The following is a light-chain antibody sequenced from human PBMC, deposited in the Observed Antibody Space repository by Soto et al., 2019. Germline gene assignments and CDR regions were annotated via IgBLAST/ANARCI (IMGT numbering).Light chain of an antibody. CDR1: QSIRTY. CDR2: TAS. Sequence: DIQMTQSPSSLSASVGDRVTITCRASQSIRTYLSWYQQKAGKGPKPLIYTASSLQSGVPSRFSGSGSGTDFTLTISSLQPEDSATYYCQQGYSTPITFGQGTRLEIK. V-gene: IGKV1-39*01. J-gene: IGKJ5*01. CDR3: QQGYSTPIT.